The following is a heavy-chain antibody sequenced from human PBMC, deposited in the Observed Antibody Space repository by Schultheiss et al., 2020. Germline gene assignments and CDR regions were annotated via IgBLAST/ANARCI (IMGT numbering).Heavy chain of an antibody. V-gene: IGHV1-18*01. CDR1: GGTFSSYA. CDR2: MNPNSGNT. Sequence: GSVKVSCKASGGTFSSYAISWVRQAPGQGLEWMGWMNPNSGNTGYAQKLQGRVTMTTDTSTSTAYMELRSLRSDDTAVYYCARDPGGGYWGQGTLVTVSS. CDR3: ARDPGGGY. J-gene: IGHJ4*02.